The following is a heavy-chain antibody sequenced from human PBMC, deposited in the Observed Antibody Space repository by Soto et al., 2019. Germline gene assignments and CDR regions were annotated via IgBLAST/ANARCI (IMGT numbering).Heavy chain of an antibody. CDR3: ASGENYYGSTYYFDY. J-gene: IGHJ4*02. CDR2: IYYSGST. CDR1: GGSISSSSYY. V-gene: IGHV4-39*01. D-gene: IGHD3-10*01. Sequence: PSETLSLTCTVSGGSISSSSYYWGWIRQPPGKGLEWIGIIYYSGSTYYNPSLKSRVTISVDTSKNQFSLKLSSVTAADTAVYYCASGENYYGSTYYFDYWGQGTLVTVS.